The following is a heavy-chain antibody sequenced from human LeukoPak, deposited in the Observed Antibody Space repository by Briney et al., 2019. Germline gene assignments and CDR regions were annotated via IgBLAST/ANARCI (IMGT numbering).Heavy chain of an antibody. D-gene: IGHD5-18*01. V-gene: IGHV3-23*01. Sequence: QTGGSLRLSCAASGFTFSTFAMIWVRQPPGKGLEWVSSIFQGGGEIHYADSVRGRFTISRDNSKSTLFLQMNSLRAEDSAIYYCATYRQVLLPFESWGQGTLVTVSS. CDR2: IFQGGGEI. CDR1: GFTFSTFA. CDR3: ATYRQVLLPFES. J-gene: IGHJ4*02.